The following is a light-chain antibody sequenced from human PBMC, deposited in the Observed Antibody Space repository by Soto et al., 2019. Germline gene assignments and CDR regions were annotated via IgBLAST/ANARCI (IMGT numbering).Light chain of an antibody. CDR2: AAS. J-gene: IGKJ1*01. CDR3: QQYHTDWT. CDR1: QSISNW. V-gene: IGKV1-5*01. Sequence: IRMTQPPSTLSSSVGDRVTIPFRASQSISNWLAWYQQKPGKAPKLLIFAASTLVRGIPSRFSGSGSGTEFTLTISSLQAEDYATFYCQQYHTDWTFGQGTKVDIK.